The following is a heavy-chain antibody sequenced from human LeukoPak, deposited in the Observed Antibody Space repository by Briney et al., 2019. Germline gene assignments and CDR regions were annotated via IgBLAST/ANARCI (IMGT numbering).Heavy chain of an antibody. CDR2: INHSGST. CDR1: GGSFSIYY. J-gene: IGHJ4*02. D-gene: IGHD3-10*01. V-gene: IGHV4-34*01. Sequence: PSETLSLTCAVYGGSFSIYYWSWIRQPPGKGLEWIGEINHSGSTNYNPSLKSRLTISIDTSKNQFSLKLSSVTAADTAVYYCARGGDGSGNYYPNYWGQGTLVTVSS. CDR3: ARGGDGSGNYYPNY.